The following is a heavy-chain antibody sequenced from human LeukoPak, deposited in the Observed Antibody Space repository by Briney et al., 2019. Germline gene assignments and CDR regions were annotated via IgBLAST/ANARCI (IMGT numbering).Heavy chain of an antibody. Sequence: GGSLRLSCAASGFTFSSHGMSWVRQAPGKGLEWVATINQDASEKYYVDSVEGRFTISRDNAKNSLYLQMNSLRVEDTAVHYCARAVYYDSSAYWGYYFDYWGQGTRVTVSS. CDR3: ARAVYYDSSAYWGYYFDY. D-gene: IGHD3-22*01. V-gene: IGHV3-7*01. CDR2: INQDASEK. CDR1: GFTFSSHG. J-gene: IGHJ4*02.